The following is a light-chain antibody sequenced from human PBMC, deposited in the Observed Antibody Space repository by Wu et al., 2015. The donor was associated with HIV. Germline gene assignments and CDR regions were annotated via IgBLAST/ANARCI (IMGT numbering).Light chain of an antibody. CDR2: GAS. J-gene: IGKJ2*01. CDR1: QSVGSN. Sequence: EIVMTQSPATLSVSPGERATLSCRASQSVGSNLGWYQKKPGQAPRLLIYGASTRAAGIPDRFSGSGSGTEFTLIISSMQSEDFAVYYCQQYNNWPPYTFGQGTNVEMK. CDR3: QQYNNWPPYT. V-gene: IGKV3-15*01.